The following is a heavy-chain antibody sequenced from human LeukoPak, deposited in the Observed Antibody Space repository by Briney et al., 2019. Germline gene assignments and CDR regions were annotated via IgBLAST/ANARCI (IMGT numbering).Heavy chain of an antibody. CDR2: ISSSGGAT. J-gene: IGHJ5*02. V-gene: IGHV3-23*01. D-gene: IGHD4-23*01. Sequence: GGSLRLSCAASGFTFSSYAMSWVRQAPGKGLEWVSSISSSGGATYYADSVKGRFTISRDNSKNTLYLQMNSLRAEDTAVYYCAKSPVTADYGANPGSAWGRGTLVTVSS. CDR3: AKSPVTADYGANPGSA. CDR1: GFTFSSYA.